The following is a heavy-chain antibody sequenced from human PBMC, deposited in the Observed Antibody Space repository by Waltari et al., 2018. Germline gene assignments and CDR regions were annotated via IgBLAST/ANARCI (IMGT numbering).Heavy chain of an antibody. CDR3: AKDRAAAGTEYGY. CDR2: IRYDGSNK. D-gene: IGHD6-13*01. J-gene: IGHJ4*02. CDR1: GFPLSSNG. V-gene: IGHV3-30*02. Sequence: QVQLVESGGGVVQPGGSLSLSCAAPGFPLSSNGMHWVRQAPGKGLEWVAFIRYDGSNKYYADSVKGRFTISRDNSKNTLYLQMNSLRAEDTAVYYCAKDRAAAGTEYGYWGQGTLVTVSS.